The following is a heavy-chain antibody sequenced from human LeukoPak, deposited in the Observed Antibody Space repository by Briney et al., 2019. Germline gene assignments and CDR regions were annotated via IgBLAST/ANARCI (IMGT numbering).Heavy chain of an antibody. Sequence: NASETLSLTCAVYGGSFSGYYWSWIRQPPGKGLEWIGEINHSGSTNYNPSLKSRVTISVDTSKNQFSLKLSSVTAADTAVYYCARDRKDIVVVPAAISYYYYYYMDVWGKGTTVTVSS. CDR3: ARDRKDIVVVPAAISYYYYYYMDV. J-gene: IGHJ6*03. CDR2: INHSGST. CDR1: GGSFSGYY. V-gene: IGHV4-34*01. D-gene: IGHD2-2*01.